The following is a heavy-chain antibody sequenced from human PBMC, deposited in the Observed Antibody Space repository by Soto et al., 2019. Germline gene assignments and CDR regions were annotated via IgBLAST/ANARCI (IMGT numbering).Heavy chain of an antibody. CDR1: GFTFSSYY. D-gene: IGHD6-13*01. J-gene: IGHJ4*02. V-gene: IGHV1-46*01. Sequence: VQLLESGGGLVQPGGSLRLSCAASGFTFSSYYMHWVRQAPGQGLEWMGIINPSGGSTSYAQKFQGRVTMTRDTSTSTVYMELSSLRSEDTAVYYCARDIVEGSSSWFDYWGQGTLVTVSS. CDR3: ARDIVEGSSSWFDY. CDR2: INPSGGST.